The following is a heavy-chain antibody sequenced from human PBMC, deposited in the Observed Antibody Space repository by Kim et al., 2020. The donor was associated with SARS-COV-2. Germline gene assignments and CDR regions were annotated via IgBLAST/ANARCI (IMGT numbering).Heavy chain of an antibody. CDR1: GGSFSGYY. J-gene: IGHJ4*02. CDR2: INHSGTT. CDR3: TRGVITTGFNN. Sequence: SETLSLTCAVYGGSFSGYYWSWIRQPPGKGLEWIGEINHSGTTNYNPSLKSRLAISIDTSKNHLSLKLTSVTAADTAMYYCTRGVITTGFNNWGQGALVT. D-gene: IGHD3-10*01. V-gene: IGHV4-34*01.